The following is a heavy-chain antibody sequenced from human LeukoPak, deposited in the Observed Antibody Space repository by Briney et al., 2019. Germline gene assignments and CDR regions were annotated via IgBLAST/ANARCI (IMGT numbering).Heavy chain of an antibody. J-gene: IGHJ4*02. CDR2: INHSGST. CDR3: ARGGKDSYFDY. V-gene: IGHV4-34*01. Sequence: SETLSLTCAVYGGSFSGYYWSWIRQPPGKGLEWIGEINHSGSTNYNPSLKSRVTISVDTSKNQFSLKLSSVTAADTAVYYCARGGKDSYFDYWGQGTLVTVSS. CDR1: GGSFSGYY. D-gene: IGHD1-14*01.